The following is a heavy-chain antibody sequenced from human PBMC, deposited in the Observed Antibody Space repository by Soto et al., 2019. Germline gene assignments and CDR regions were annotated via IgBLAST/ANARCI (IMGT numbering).Heavy chain of an antibody. CDR3: ARYGDTAMALPTQYYYYYYMDV. CDR1: GYSFTSYW. D-gene: IGHD5-18*01. Sequence: GESLKISCKGSGYSFTSYWIGWVRQMPGKGLEWMGIIYPGDSDTRYSPSFQGQVTISADKSISTAYLQWSSLKASDTAMYYCARYGDTAMALPTQYYYYYYMDVWGKGTTVTVSS. V-gene: IGHV5-51*01. CDR2: IYPGDSDT. J-gene: IGHJ6*03.